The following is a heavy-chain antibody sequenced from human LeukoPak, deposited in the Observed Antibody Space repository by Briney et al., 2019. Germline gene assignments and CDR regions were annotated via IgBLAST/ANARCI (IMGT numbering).Heavy chain of an antibody. CDR3: ARNKVGKSSPTDYYYYMDV. V-gene: IGHV4-59*11. Sequence: PSETLSPTCTVSGGSISSHYWSWIRQPPGKGLEWIGYIYYSGSTNYNPSLKSRVTISVDTSKNQFSLKLSSVTAADTAVYYCARNKVGKSSPTDYYYYMDVWGKGTTVTVSS. D-gene: IGHD2-2*01. CDR1: GGSISSHY. CDR2: IYYSGST. J-gene: IGHJ6*03.